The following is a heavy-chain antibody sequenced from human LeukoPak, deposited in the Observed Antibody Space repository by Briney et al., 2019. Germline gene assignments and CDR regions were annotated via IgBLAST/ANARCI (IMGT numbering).Heavy chain of an antibody. J-gene: IGHJ6*03. Sequence: PSETLSLTCAVSGGSISSSNWWSWVRQPPGKGLEWIGEIHHSGSTNYNPSLKSRVTISVDKSKNQFSLKLSSVTAADTAVYYCARVIAAAHYYMDVWGKGTTVTVSS. V-gene: IGHV4-4*02. CDR2: IHHSGST. CDR3: ARVIAAAHYYMDV. CDR1: GGSISSSNW. D-gene: IGHD6-13*01.